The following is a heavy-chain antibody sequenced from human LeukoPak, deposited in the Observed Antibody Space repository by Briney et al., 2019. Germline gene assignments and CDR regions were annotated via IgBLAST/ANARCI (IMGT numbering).Heavy chain of an antibody. D-gene: IGHD5-24*01. Sequence: GGSLRLSCAASGFTVSSNYMSWVRQAPGKGLEWVSVIYSGGSTYYADSVKGRFTISRDNSKNTLYLQMNSLRAEDTAVYYYARVGRWLQFSHYYYYMDVWGKGTTVTISS. V-gene: IGHV3-66*01. J-gene: IGHJ6*03. CDR3: ARVGRWLQFSHYYYYMDV. CDR2: IYSGGST. CDR1: GFTVSSNY.